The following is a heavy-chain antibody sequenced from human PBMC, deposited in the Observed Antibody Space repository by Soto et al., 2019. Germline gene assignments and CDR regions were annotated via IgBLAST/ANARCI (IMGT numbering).Heavy chain of an antibody. J-gene: IGHJ6*02. CDR1: GYTFTSYA. Sequence: ASVKVSCKASGYTFTSYAMHWVRQAPGQRLEWMGWINAGNGNTKYSQKFQGRVTITRDTSASTAYMELSSLRSEDTAVYYCARGDIVLVPAAHYYYYYGMDVWGQGTTVTVS. D-gene: IGHD2-2*01. CDR2: INAGNGNT. CDR3: ARGDIVLVPAAHYYYYYGMDV. V-gene: IGHV1-3*01.